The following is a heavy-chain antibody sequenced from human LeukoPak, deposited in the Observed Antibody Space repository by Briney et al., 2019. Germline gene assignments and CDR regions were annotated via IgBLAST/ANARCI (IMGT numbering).Heavy chain of an antibody. J-gene: IGHJ4*02. CDR2: ISSGGNT. Sequence: GGSLRLSCAASGFTVTSNYMTWVRQAPGKGLEWVSVISSGGNTYYADSVKGRFTISRDNSKNTVYLQMTGLRAEDTAVYYCAREVRGYYFDYWGQGTLVTASS. CDR3: AREVRGYYFDY. V-gene: IGHV3-53*01. D-gene: IGHD5-12*01. CDR1: GFTVTSNY.